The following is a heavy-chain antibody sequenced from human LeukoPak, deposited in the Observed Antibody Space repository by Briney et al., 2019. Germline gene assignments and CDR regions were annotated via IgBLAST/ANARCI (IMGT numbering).Heavy chain of an antibody. CDR1: GGSISPYY. J-gene: IGHJ5*02. Sequence: SGPTLVKPSETLSLNCTVSGGSISPYYWSWIRQPPGKGLEWIGYIYYSGSTNYNPSLKSRVTISVDTSKNQFSLKLSSVTAADTAVYYCARDHYSSGYYTLGWFDPWGQGTLVTVSS. CDR2: IYYSGST. D-gene: IGHD3-22*01. V-gene: IGHV4-59*01. CDR3: ARDHYSSGYYTLGWFDP.